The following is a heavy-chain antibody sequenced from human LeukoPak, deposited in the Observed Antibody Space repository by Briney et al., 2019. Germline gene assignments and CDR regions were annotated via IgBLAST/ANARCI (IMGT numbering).Heavy chain of an antibody. CDR2: IIPIFGTA. D-gene: IGHD3-3*01. V-gene: IGHV1-69*13. Sequence: GASVKVSCKASGGTFSSYAISWVRQAPGQGLEWMGGIIPIFGTANYAQKFQGRVTITADESTSTAYMELSSLKSEDTAVYYCTTEGWLHTGLEYWGQGTLATVSS. J-gene: IGHJ4*02. CDR3: TTEGWLHTGLEY. CDR1: GGTFSSYA.